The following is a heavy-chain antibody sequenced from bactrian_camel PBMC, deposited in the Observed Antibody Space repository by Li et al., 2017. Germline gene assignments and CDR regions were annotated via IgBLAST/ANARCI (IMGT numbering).Heavy chain of an antibody. CDR1: GFTFDTYA. V-gene: IGHV3S31*01. J-gene: IGHJ4*01. CDR3: ANLDGHY. CDR2: INSGGGTT. Sequence: VQLVESGGGLVQPGGSLTLSCAASGFTFDTYAMSWVHQAPGKGLEWVAAINSGGGTTYYGDSAKGRFSISRDNAKNMVYLQLNSLKIDDTAMYYCANLDGHYRVQGTQVTVS.